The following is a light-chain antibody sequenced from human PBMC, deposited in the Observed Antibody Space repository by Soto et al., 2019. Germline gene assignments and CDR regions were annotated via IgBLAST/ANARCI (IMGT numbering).Light chain of an antibody. V-gene: IGLV2-8*01. Sequence: QSVLTQPPSVSAAPGQKVTLSCTGSSGDIGAYNYVSWYQQHPGKAPKLIIYEVNKRPSGVPDRFSGSKSGITASLTVSGLQADDEADYYCGAHAGSNTWVFGGGTKVTVL. CDR1: SGDIGAYNY. J-gene: IGLJ3*02. CDR2: EVN. CDR3: GAHAGSNTWV.